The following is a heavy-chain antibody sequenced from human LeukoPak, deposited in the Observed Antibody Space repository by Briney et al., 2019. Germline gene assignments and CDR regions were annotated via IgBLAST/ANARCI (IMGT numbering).Heavy chain of an antibody. CDR1: GYTFTSYG. J-gene: IGHJ6*02. CDR2: ISAYNGNT. Sequence: GASVKVSCKASGYTFTSYGISWVRQAPGQGLEWMGWISAYNGNTNYAQKLQGRVTMTTDTSTSTAYMELRSLRSDDTAVYYCARDPWVGYYGSGIGGLFYYGMDVWGQGTTVTVSS. D-gene: IGHD3-10*01. CDR3: ARDPWVGYYGSGIGGLFYYGMDV. V-gene: IGHV1-18*01.